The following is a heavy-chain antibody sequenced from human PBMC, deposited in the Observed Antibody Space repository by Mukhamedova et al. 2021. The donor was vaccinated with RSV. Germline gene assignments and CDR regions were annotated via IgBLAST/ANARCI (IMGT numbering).Heavy chain of an antibody. D-gene: IGHD5-24*01. J-gene: IGHJ4*02. CDR1: SSYG. CDR2: IWYDGSNK. Sequence: SSYGMHWVRQAPGKGLEWVAVIWYDGSNKYYADSVKGRFTISRDNSKNTLYLQMNSLRTEDTAVYYCARAVEMATIDWGQGTLVTV. CDR3: ARAVEMATID. V-gene: IGHV3-33*01.